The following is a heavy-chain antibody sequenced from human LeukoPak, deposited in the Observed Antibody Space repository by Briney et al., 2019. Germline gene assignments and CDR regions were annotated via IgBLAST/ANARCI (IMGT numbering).Heavy chain of an antibody. CDR3: ARVHWNYDGLAWFDP. J-gene: IGHJ5*02. CDR1: GDSISPYS. D-gene: IGHD1-7*01. Sequence: PSETLSLTCSVSGDSISPYSWTWIRQPAGKGLEWIGRIFTSGAAFYNPSLKSRVTMSIATSKAQFSLRLSSVTAADTAVYYCARVHWNYDGLAWFDPWGQGTLVIASS. CDR2: IFTSGAA. V-gene: IGHV4-4*07.